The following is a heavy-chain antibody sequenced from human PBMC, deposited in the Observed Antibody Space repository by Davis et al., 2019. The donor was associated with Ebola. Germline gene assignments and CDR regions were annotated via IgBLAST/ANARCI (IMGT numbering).Heavy chain of an antibody. CDR2: INPNSGGT. Sequence: ASVKVSCKASGYTFTGYYMHWVRQAPGQGLEWMGWINPNSGGTNYAQKFQGRVTMTRDTSISTAYMELSRLRSDDTAVYYCARAGARYFDWLFTTNWFDPWGQGTLVTVSS. CDR3: ARAGARYFDWLFTTNWFDP. J-gene: IGHJ5*02. V-gene: IGHV1-2*02. D-gene: IGHD3-9*01. CDR1: GYTFTGYY.